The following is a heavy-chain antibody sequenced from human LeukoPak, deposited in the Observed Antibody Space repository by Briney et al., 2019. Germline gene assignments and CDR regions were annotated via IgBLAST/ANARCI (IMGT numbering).Heavy chain of an antibody. CDR2: ITGRGTKT. J-gene: IGHJ4*02. CDR1: GFTFSSYA. V-gene: IGHV3-23*01. Sequence: GGSLRLSCAASGFTFSSYAMTWVRQVPGKGLEWVSLITGRGTKTYYADSVQGRFTLSRDNSKNTLYLQMNSLRAEDTAVYYCAKLYCSSISCSRGGYFDYWGRGTLVTVSS. CDR3: AKLYCSSISCSRGGYFDY. D-gene: IGHD2-2*01.